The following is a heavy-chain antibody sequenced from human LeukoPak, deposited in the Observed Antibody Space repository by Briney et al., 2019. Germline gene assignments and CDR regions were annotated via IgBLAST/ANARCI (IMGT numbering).Heavy chain of an antibody. Sequence: ASVKVSCKASGYTFASYGISWVRQAPGQGLEWMGWISAYNGNTNYAQKLQGRVTMTTDTSTSTAYMELRSLRSDDTAVYYCARSIVATIWPFEDYWGQGTLVTVSS. J-gene: IGHJ4*02. V-gene: IGHV1-18*04. CDR1: GYTFASYG. CDR3: ARSIVATIWPFEDY. D-gene: IGHD5-12*01. CDR2: ISAYNGNT.